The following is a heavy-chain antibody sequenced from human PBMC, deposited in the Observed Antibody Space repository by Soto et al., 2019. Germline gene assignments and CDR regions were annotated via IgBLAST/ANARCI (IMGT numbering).Heavy chain of an antibody. V-gene: IGHV3-48*01. CDR1: GFTFSSYS. J-gene: IGHJ4*02. Sequence: PGGSLRLSCAASGFTFSSYSMNWVRQAPGKGLEWVSYISSSSSTIYYADSVKGRFTISRDNAKNSLYLQMNSLRAEDTAVYFCARDPGSSVWYSFWGQGTLVTVSS. CDR3: ARDPGSSVWYSF. D-gene: IGHD6-19*01. CDR2: ISSSSSTI.